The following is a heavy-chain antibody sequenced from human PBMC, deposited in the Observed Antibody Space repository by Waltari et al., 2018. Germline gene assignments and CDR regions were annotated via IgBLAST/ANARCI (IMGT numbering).Heavy chain of an antibody. J-gene: IGHJ5*02. D-gene: IGHD2-15*01. V-gene: IGHV4-59*01. CDR3: ARGGHGWFDP. Sequence: QVQLQESGPGLVKPSETLSLTCTVSGGSISSYYWSWIRQPPGKGLEWIGYIYYRGSTNYHPSLKSRVTRSVDTSKNQFSLKLSSVTAADTAVYYCARGGHGWFDPWGQGTLVTVSS. CDR1: GGSISSYY. CDR2: IYYRGST.